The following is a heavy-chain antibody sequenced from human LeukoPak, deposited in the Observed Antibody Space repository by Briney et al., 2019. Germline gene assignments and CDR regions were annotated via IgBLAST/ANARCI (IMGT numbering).Heavy chain of an antibody. Sequence: GGSLRLSCAASVFTFDDYAMHWFRQAPGKGLEWVSLISGDGGSTYYVDSVKGRFTISRDNSKNTLFLQMNSVRTEDTAVYYCAKDTDSGDHTGDSWGQGTLVTVSS. J-gene: IGHJ4*02. CDR3: AKDTDSGDHTGDS. D-gene: IGHD4-17*01. CDR2: ISGDGGST. V-gene: IGHV3-43*02. CDR1: VFTFDDYA.